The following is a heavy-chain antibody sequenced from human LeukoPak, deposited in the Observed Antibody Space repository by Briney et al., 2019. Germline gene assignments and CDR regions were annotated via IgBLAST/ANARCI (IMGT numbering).Heavy chain of an antibody. D-gene: IGHD3-22*01. V-gene: IGHV4-34*01. J-gene: IGHJ6*03. CDR2: IYHTGST. Sequence: PSETLSLTCAVYGGSFTTYYWSWIRQPPGKGLEWIGDIYHTGSTTYNPSLKSRVTISVDTSKNQFSLRLSPVTAADTAVYYCARAVPDYDSSGYYSTYYYYYMDAWGKGTTVTISS. CDR3: ARAVPDYDSSGYYSTYYYYYMDA. CDR1: GGSFTTYY.